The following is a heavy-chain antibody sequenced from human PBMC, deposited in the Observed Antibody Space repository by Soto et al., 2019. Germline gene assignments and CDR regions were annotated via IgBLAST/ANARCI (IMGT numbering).Heavy chain of an antibody. CDR3: ARGRPPYSSSWYRNYYGMDV. CDR2: ISSSSSTI. Sequence: GGSLRLSCAASGFTFSSYSMNWVRQSPGKGLEWVSYISSSSSTIYYADSVKGRFTISRDNAKNSLYLQMNSLRDEDTAVYYCARGRPPYSSSWYRNYYGMDVWGQGTTVTVSS. D-gene: IGHD6-13*01. J-gene: IGHJ6*02. V-gene: IGHV3-48*02. CDR1: GFTFSSYS.